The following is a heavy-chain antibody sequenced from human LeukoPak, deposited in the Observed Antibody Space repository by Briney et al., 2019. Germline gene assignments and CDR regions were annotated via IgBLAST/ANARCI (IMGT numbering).Heavy chain of an antibody. J-gene: IGHJ4*02. D-gene: IGHD4-17*01. CDR1: GFTFSSYW. V-gene: IGHV3-7*01. CDR2: IKQDGSEK. Sequence: GGSLRLSCAASGFTFSSYWMSWVRQAPGKGLEWVANIKQDGSEKYYVDSVGGRFTISRDNAKNSLYLQMNSLRAEDTAVYYCARVSVTVIPIFDYWGQGALVTVSS. CDR3: ARVSVTVIPIFDY.